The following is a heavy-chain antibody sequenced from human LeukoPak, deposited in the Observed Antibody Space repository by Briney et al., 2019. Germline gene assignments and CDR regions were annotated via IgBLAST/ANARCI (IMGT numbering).Heavy chain of an antibody. CDR1: GFTFSSYS. Sequence: GGSLRLSCAASGFTFSSYSMNWVRQAPGKGLEWVSSISSSSSYIYYADSVKGRFTISRDNAKNSLYLQMNSLRAEDTAVYYCAREQSDFWSGYYQYNWSDPWGQGTLVTVSS. CDR2: ISSSSSYI. J-gene: IGHJ5*02. V-gene: IGHV3-21*01. D-gene: IGHD3-3*01. CDR3: AREQSDFWSGYYQYNWSDP.